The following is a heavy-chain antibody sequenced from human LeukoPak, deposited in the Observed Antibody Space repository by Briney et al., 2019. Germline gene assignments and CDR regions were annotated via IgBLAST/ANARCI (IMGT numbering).Heavy chain of an antibody. CDR2: IYTSGST. Sequence: SETLSLTCTVSGGSISSGSYYWSWIRQPAGKGLEWIGRIYTSGSTNYNPSLKSRVTISVDTSKNQFSLKLSSETAADTAVYYCARVSDYVWGSYRSDIWGQGTMVTVSS. D-gene: IGHD3-16*02. CDR1: GGSISSGSYY. V-gene: IGHV4-61*02. CDR3: ARVSDYVWGSYRSDI. J-gene: IGHJ3*02.